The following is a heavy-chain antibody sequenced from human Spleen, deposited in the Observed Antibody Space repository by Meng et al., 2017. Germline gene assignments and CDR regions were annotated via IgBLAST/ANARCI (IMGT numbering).Heavy chain of an antibody. V-gene: IGHV1-2*06. J-gene: IGHJ4*02. CDR2: INSNSGGT. D-gene: IGHD3-10*01. CDR3: ARGNVLLWFGEPTGGYFDY. Sequence: ASVKVSCKASGYIFTGYYIHWVRQAPGQGLEWMGRINSNSGGTNSAQKFQGRVTMTRDTSITTAYMELNRLTSDDTAVYYCARGNVLLWFGEPTGGYFDYWGQGTLVTVSS. CDR1: GYIFTGYY.